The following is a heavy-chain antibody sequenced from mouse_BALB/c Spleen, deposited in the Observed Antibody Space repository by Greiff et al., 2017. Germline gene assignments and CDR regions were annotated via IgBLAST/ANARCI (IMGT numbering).Heavy chain of an antibody. Sequence: VQGVESGGGLVQPGGSLKLSCAASGFTFSSYTMSWVRQTPEKRLEWVAYISNGGGSTYYPDTVKGRFTISRDNAKNTLYLQMSSLKSEDTAMYYCARHGGSTMITPWFAYWGQGTLVTVSA. CDR2: ISNGGGST. CDR1: GFTFSSYT. J-gene: IGHJ3*01. CDR3: ARHGGSTMITPWFAY. V-gene: IGHV5-12-2*01. D-gene: IGHD2-4*01.